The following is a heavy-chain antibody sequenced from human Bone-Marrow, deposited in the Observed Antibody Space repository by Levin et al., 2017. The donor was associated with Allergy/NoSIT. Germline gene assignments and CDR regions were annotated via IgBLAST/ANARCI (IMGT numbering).Heavy chain of an antibody. Sequence: ASVKVSCKASGYTFTGYYMHWVRQAPGQGLEWMGWINPNSGGTNYAQKFQGRVTMTRDTSISTAYMELSRLRSDDTAVYYCALSSTQIKNSYFDYWGQGTLVTVSS. CDR2: INPNSGGT. CDR1: GYTFTGYY. CDR3: ALSSTQIKNSYFDY. J-gene: IGHJ4*02. D-gene: IGHD6-6*01. V-gene: IGHV1-2*02.